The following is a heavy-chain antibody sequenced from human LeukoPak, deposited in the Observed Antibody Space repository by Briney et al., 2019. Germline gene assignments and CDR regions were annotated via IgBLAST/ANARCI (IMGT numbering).Heavy chain of an antibody. D-gene: IGHD3-10*01. V-gene: IGHV1-24*01. CDR2: FDPEDGET. CDR1: GYTLTELS. CDR3: ATVGARITTRVGNY. J-gene: IGHJ4*02. Sequence: ASVKVSCKVSGYTLTELSMHWVRQAPGKGLEWMGGFDPEDGETIYAQKFQGRVTMTEDTSTDTAYMELSSLRSEDTAVYCCATVGARITTRVGNYWGQGTLVTVSS.